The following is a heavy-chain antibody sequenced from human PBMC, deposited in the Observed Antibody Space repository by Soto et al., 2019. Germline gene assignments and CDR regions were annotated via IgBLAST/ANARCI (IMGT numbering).Heavy chain of an antibody. CDR1: GYTFTSYG. V-gene: IGHV1-18*01. CDR3: AIDVKREYSSSPDY. J-gene: IGHJ4*02. Sequence: ASVKVSFKASGYTFTSYGISWVRQAPGQGLEWMGWISAYNGNTNYAQKLQGRVTMTTDTSTSTANMERRSLRSDGTAVYYCAIDVKREYSSSPDYWGQGTLVTVSS. D-gene: IGHD6-6*01. CDR2: ISAYNGNT.